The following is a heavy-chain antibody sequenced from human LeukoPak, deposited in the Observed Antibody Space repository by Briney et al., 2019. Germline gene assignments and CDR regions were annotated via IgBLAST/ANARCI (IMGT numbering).Heavy chain of an antibody. CDR2: ISSSSSYI. D-gene: IGHD3-22*01. Sequence: GGSLRLSCAASGFTFSSYSMNWVRQAPGKGLEWVSSISSSSSYIYYADSVKGRFTISRDNAKNSLYLQMNSLRAEDTAVYYCARDRPTRYYDSSGQDAFDIWGQGTMVTVSS. CDR1: GFTFSSYS. J-gene: IGHJ3*02. CDR3: ARDRPTRYYDSSGQDAFDI. V-gene: IGHV3-21*01.